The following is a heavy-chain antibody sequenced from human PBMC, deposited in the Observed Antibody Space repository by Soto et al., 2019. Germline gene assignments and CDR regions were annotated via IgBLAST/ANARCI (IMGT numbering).Heavy chain of an antibody. J-gene: IGHJ4*02. CDR1: GFSLSTSGVG. CDR2: IYWNDDK. V-gene: IGHV2-5*01. Sequence: QITLKESGPTLVKPTQTLTLTCTFSGFSLSTSGVGVGWIHQPPGKALEWLALIYWNDDKRYSPSLKSRLTITKVTSKNQVVLTMTNMDTVDTATYYCAPVNDYGDYGPTAFHYWGQGNLVTVSS. CDR3: APVNDYGDYGPTAFHY. D-gene: IGHD4-17*01.